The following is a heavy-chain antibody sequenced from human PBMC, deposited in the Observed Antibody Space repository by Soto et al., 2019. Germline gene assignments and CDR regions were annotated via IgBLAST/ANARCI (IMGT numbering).Heavy chain of an antibody. CDR2: IYYSGST. V-gene: IGHV4-39*01. CDR1: GGSISSSSYY. J-gene: IGHJ5*02. D-gene: IGHD5-12*01. Sequence: QLQLQESGPGLVKPSETLSLTCTVSGGSISSSSYYWGWIRQPPGKGLEWIGSIYYSGSTYYNPSLKSRVTISVDTSKNQFSLKLSSVTAADTAVYYCAITVSGYDEPNWFDPWGQGTLVTVSS. CDR3: AITVSGYDEPNWFDP.